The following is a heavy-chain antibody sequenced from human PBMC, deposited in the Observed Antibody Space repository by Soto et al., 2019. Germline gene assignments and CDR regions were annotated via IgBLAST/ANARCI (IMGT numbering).Heavy chain of an antibody. CDR1: GFAFSTSV. CDR2: ISYNGNKK. CDR3: AREQFEDGRGHYDH. D-gene: IGHD3-22*01. V-gene: IGHV3-30*03. J-gene: IGHJ4*01. Sequence: QVQLVESGGGVVQPGGSLRLSCAASGFAFSTSVIHWVRQAPGKGLEWMAHISYNGNKKHYADSVKGRFTVSRDISESTLYLQMNSLRAEDTAVYYCAREQFEDGRGHYDHWGHGTLVSVSS.